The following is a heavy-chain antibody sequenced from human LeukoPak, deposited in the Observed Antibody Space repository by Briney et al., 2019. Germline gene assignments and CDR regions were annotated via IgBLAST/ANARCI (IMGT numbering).Heavy chain of an antibody. Sequence: SETLSLTCSVSGDSVTSSYWXXIRQPPGKGXXXIGYVSSXGTXNXIXSLRXRXVMSVXTAKNDIPLNLTSVTAADTAIYYCARLDCIVEGCYNHWGRGTLVTVSS. CDR1: GDSVTSSY. V-gene: IGHV4-59*08. CDR2: VSSXGTX. CDR3: ARLDCIVEGCYNH. J-gene: IGHJ4*02. D-gene: IGHD2-15*01.